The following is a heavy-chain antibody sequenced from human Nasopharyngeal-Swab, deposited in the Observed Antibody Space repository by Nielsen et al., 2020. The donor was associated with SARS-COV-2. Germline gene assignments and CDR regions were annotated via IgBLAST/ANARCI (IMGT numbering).Heavy chain of an antibody. CDR1: GFTFSSYA. J-gene: IGHJ5*02. CDR3: ANWFDP. Sequence: GGSLRLSCAASGFTFSSYAMHWVRQAPGKGLEWVAVISYDGSNKYYADSVKGRFTISRDNSKNTLYLQMNSLRAEGTAVYYCANWFDPWGQGTLVTVSS. CDR2: ISYDGSNK. V-gene: IGHV3-30-3*01.